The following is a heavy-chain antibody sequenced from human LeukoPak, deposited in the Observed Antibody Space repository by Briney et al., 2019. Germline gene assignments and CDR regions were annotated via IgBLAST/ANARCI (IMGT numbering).Heavy chain of an antibody. J-gene: IGHJ4*02. CDR3: ARDAEDTAMVFGPRSDY. V-gene: IGHV3-7*01. D-gene: IGHD5-18*01. CDR1: GFTFSSYW. CDR2: IKQDGSEK. Sequence: GGSLRLSCAASGFTFSSYWMSWVRQAPGKGLEWVANIKQDGSEKYYVDSVKGRFTISRDNAKNSLYLQMNSLRAEDTAVYYCARDAEDTAMVFGPRSDYWGQGTLVTVSS.